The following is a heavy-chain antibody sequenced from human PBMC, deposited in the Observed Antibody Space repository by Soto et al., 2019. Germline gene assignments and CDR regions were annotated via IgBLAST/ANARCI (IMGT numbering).Heavy chain of an antibody. CDR1: GYTFTSYY. Sequence: QVQLVQSGAEVKKPGASVKVSCKASGYTFTSYYMHWVRQAPGQGLEWMGIINPSGGSTSYAQKFQGRVTMTRDTSTSTVYMELSSLRSEDTAVYYCARAQYSGSYLSDFDFWGQGTLVTVSS. CDR2: INPSGGST. D-gene: IGHD1-26*01. J-gene: IGHJ4*02. V-gene: IGHV1-46*03. CDR3: ARAQYSGSYLSDFDF.